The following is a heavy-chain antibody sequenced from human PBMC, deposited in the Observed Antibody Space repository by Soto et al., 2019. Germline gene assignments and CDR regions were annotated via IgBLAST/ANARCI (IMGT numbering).Heavy chain of an antibody. D-gene: IGHD1-1*01. Sequence: EVQLVESGGGLVQPGGSLRLSCVASGFTFNNSGMNWVRQAPGKGLEWVSHISSSSSTIYYAESVKGRFTISRDNAKNSLYLQMNSLRGEDTAFYYCAISFITTVGTTGWGQGTLGNVAA. CDR2: ISSSSSTI. V-gene: IGHV3-48*01. CDR3: AISFITTVGTTG. J-gene: IGHJ4*02. CDR1: GFTFNNSG.